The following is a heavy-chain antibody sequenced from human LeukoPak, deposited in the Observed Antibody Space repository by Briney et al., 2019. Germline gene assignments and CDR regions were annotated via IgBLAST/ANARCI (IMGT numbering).Heavy chain of an antibody. Sequence: GASVKVSCKTSGYIFSGYGISWVRQAPGQGLEWMGWITGNNGNTNYASSLQGRVTMTTDTSTNTAYMELTSLRSDDTAVYYCARDQRNSGSYRFEYWGQGALVTVSS. J-gene: IGHJ4*02. CDR1: GYIFSGYG. D-gene: IGHD1-26*01. CDR2: ITGNNGNT. CDR3: ARDQRNSGSYRFEY. V-gene: IGHV1-18*01.